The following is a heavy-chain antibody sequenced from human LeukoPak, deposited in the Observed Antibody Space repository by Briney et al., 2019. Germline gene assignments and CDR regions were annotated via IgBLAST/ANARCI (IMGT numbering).Heavy chain of an antibody. J-gene: IGHJ4*02. D-gene: IGHD3-10*01. CDR1: GFTLSSYT. CDR2: ISRSSSYI. Sequence: GGSLRLSCEVSGFTLSSYTMNWVRQAPGKGLEWVSSISRSSSYIYYADSVRGRFTISRDNARNSLYLQMNSLRDEDTAVYYCARLPELPGFGDYWGQGTLVTVSS. CDR3: ARLPELPGFGDY. V-gene: IGHV3-21*01.